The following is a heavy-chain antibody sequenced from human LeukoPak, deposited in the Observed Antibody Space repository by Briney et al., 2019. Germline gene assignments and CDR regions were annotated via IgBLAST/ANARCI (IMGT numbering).Heavy chain of an antibody. V-gene: IGHV3-23*01. CDR1: GFTFSNFQ. J-gene: IGHJ5*02. CDR3: AKDGEAYYDFWSGSPMVYDP. CDR2: ISGSGGST. D-gene: IGHD3-3*01. Sequence: GGSLRLSCAASGFTFSNFQMHWVRQAPGKGLEWVSAISGSGGSTYYADSVKGRFTISRDNSKNTLYLQMNSLRAEDTAVYYCAKDGEAYYDFWSGSPMVYDPWGQGTLVTVSS.